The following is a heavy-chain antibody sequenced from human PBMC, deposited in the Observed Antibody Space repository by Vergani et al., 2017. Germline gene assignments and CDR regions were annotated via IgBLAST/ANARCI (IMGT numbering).Heavy chain of an antibody. Sequence: EVQMVESGGGLVKPGGSLRLSCAASGFIFSDHYMDWVRQAPGKGLECVGRIRNKANDYTTQYAASVKGRFTISRDDSKSYLYLQMNSLQTEDTALYYCVRVKGSNWNDHLYDIWGQGTLVTVSS. D-gene: IGHD1-1*01. CDR3: VRVKGSNWNDHLYDI. V-gene: IGHV3-72*01. CDR2: IRNKANDYTT. J-gene: IGHJ3*02. CDR1: GFIFSDHY.